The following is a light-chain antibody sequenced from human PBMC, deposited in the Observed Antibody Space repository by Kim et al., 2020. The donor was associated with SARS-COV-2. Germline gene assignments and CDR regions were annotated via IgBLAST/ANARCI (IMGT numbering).Light chain of an antibody. Sequence: IQLTQSPSSLSASVGDRVTITCRASQGISTSLAWYQQKPGKGPKLLIYAASTLQRGVPSRFTGSGSGTDFTLTISTLQPEDFATYHCQQLNSYPLTFGGGTKLEI. CDR3: QQLNSYPLT. CDR2: AAS. V-gene: IGKV1-9*01. CDR1: QGISTS. J-gene: IGKJ4*01.